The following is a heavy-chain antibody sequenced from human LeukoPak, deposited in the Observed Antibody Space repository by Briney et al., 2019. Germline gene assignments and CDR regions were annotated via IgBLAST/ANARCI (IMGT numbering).Heavy chain of an antibody. CDR2: ISYDGSNK. Sequence: GGSLRLSCAASGFTFSSYAMHWVRQAPGKGLEWVAVISYDGSNKYYADSVKGRFTISRDNSKNTLYPQMNSLRAEDTAVYYCARSIIAAAEIGDYWGQGTLVTVSS. CDR1: GFTFSSYA. D-gene: IGHD6-13*01. V-gene: IGHV3-30*04. J-gene: IGHJ4*02. CDR3: ARSIIAAAEIGDY.